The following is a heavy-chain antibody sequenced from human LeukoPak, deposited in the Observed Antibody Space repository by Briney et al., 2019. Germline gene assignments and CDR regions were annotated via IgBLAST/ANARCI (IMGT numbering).Heavy chain of an antibody. CDR2: INSDGSST. V-gene: IGHV3-74*01. CDR1: GFTFSSYW. J-gene: IGHJ4*02. CDR3: ASLGYCSSTSCYDDY. D-gene: IGHD2-2*01. Sequence: TGGSLRLSCAASGFTFSSYWMHWVRQAPGKGLVWVSRINSDGSSTSYADSVKGRFTISRDNAQNTLYLQVNSLRAEDTAVYYCASLGYCSSTSCYDDYWGQGTLVTVSS.